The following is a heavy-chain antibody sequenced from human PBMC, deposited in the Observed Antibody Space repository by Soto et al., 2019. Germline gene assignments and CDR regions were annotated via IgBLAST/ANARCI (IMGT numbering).Heavy chain of an antibody. J-gene: IGHJ3*02. V-gene: IGHV3-23*01. Sequence: EVQLLESGGGLVQPGGSLRLSCAASGFTFSSYAMSWVRQAPGKGLEWVSAISGSGGSTYYADSVKGRFTISRDNSKNPLYREMNSLRAGDTAVYYGAKGGTGGGGAFDIWGQGTMVTVSS. CDR3: AKGGTGGGGAFDI. D-gene: IGHD7-27*01. CDR2: ISGSGGST. CDR1: GFTFSSYA.